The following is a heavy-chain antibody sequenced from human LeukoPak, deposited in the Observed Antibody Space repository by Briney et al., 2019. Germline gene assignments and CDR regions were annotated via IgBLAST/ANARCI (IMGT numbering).Heavy chain of an antibody. CDR2: INWNGGST. CDR1: GFTFSSYA. Sequence: GGSLRLSCAASGFTFSSYAMSWVRQAPGKGLEWVSGINWNGGSTGYADSVKGRFTISRDNAKNSLYLQMNSLRAEDTALYYCARDSLGELSFPADYWGQGTLVTVSS. D-gene: IGHD3-16*02. J-gene: IGHJ4*02. V-gene: IGHV3-20*04. CDR3: ARDSLGELSFPADY.